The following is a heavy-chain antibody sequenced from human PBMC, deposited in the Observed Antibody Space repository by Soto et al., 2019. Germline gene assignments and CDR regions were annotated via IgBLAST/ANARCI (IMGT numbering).Heavy chain of an antibody. J-gene: IGHJ5*02. CDR3: ARGYCTTTICDPWFDP. CDR1: GYSFTSYW. D-gene: IGHD2-2*01. CDR2: IYPGDSDT. V-gene: IGHV5-51*01. Sequence: GESLKISCTGVGYSFTSYWIGWVRQMPGKGLEWMGIIYPGDSDTRYSPSFQGQVTISADKSITTAYLQWSSLKASDTAMYYCARGYCTTTICDPWFDPWGQGIQVTVSS.